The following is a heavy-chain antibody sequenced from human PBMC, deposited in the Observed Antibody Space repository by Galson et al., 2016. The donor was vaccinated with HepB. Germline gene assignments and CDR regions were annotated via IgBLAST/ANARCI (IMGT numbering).Heavy chain of an antibody. CDR1: GFTFSVYG. V-gene: IGHV3-33*01. CDR2: IWDDGTNE. D-gene: IGHD1-26*01. CDR3: SGGLGATPLLDH. Sequence: SLRLSCAASGFTFSVYGMHWLRQAPGKGLEWVAVIWDDGTNEKYADSVKGRFTISRDNSRNTLYLQLNSLRVEDTAVYYCSGGLGATPLLDHWGQGARVSVAS. J-gene: IGHJ5*02.